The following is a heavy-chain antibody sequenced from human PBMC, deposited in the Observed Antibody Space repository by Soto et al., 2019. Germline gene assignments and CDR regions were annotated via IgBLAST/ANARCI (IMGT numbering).Heavy chain of an antibody. D-gene: IGHD6-13*01. J-gene: IGHJ4*02. CDR1: GYTFINYY. CDR3: ARAVAAGDY. Sequence: QVQPVQSGAEVKKPGASVKLSCKASGYTFINYYIHWVRQAPGQGLEWMGIFNPTSGSTNYAQKFHGRVTLTMDTSTKTVYMELRSLRFDDTAVYYCARAVAAGDYWGQGTLVTVSS. CDR2: FNPTSGST. V-gene: IGHV1-46*01.